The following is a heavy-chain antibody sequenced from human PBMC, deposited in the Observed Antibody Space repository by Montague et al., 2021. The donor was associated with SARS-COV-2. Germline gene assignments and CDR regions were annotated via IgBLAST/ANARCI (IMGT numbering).Heavy chain of an antibody. CDR2: ISYTGRT. J-gene: IGHJ4*02. CDR1: GGSISSPDYY. CDR3: ARQLPSYCATNKCYPYYFDS. D-gene: IGHD2-8*01. Sequence: SETLSTCTVSGGSISSPDYYWGWIRQSPGKGLEWIGSISYTGRTYYNPSLRSRVSFSMDTSKNHFSLSLSSVTVADTAVYFCARQLPSYCATNKCYPYYFDSWGQGALVTVSS. V-gene: IGHV4-39*01.